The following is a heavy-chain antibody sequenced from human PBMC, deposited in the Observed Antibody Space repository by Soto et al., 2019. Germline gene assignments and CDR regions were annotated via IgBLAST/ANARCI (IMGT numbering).Heavy chain of an antibody. Sequence: QVQLVQSGAEVKKPGSSVKVSCKASGDTLSTYTISWVRQAPEQGLEWMGWIIPVLDMPIYAQKGQGRVTISAEKSTSTVYMALSSLRSDDTAVYYCARGIAAGTDYWGQGTLVTVSS. D-gene: IGHD6-13*01. CDR2: IIPVLDMP. V-gene: IGHV1-69*02. J-gene: IGHJ4*02. CDR3: ARGIAAGTDY. CDR1: GDTLSTYT.